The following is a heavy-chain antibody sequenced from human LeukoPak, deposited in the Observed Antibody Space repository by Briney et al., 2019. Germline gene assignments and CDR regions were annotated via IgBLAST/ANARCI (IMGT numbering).Heavy chain of an antibody. CDR2: ISTNGDKT. CDR3: AKDRGY. CDR1: GLTFSNYP. J-gene: IGHJ4*02. V-gene: IGHV3-23*01. D-gene: IGHD6-13*01. Sequence: GGSLRLSCATSGLTFSNYPMTWIRQAPGKGLEWVSAISTNGDKTDYADSVKGRFTISRDNSKNTLYLQMNSLRAEDTAVYYCAKDRGYWGQGTLVTVSS.